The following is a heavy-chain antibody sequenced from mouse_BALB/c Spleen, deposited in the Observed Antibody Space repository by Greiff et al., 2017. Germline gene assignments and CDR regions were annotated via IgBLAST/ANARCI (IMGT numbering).Heavy chain of an antibody. CDR2: IWGGGST. D-gene: IGHD2-3*01. Sequence: VKLMESGPGLVAPSQSLSITCTVSGFSLTDYGVSWIRQPPGKGLEWLGVIWGGGSTYYNSALKSRLSISKDNSKSQVFLKMNSLQTDDTAMYYWAKHREGYYVAMDYWGQGTSVTVSS. CDR3: AKHREGYYVAMDY. J-gene: IGHJ4*01. V-gene: IGHV2-6-5*01. CDR1: GFSLTDYG.